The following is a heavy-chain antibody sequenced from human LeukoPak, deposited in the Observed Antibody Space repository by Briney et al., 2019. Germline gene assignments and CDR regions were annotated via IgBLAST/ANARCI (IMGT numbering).Heavy chain of an antibody. V-gene: IGHV3-30*18. CDR2: ISYDGNNK. CDR3: SKELRPPFDY. D-gene: IGHD3-16*01. Sequence: GRSLRLSCAASGFTFNAHGLHWVRQSPGKGLEWVALISYDGNNKVYADSVKGRFTISRDNSNNKVFLQMNSLRPEDTAVYYFSKELRPPFDYWGQGTLVTVSS. CDR1: GFTFNAHG. J-gene: IGHJ4*02.